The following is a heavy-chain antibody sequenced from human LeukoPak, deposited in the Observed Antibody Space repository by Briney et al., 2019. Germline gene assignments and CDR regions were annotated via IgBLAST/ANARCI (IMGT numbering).Heavy chain of an antibody. Sequence: SETLSLTCAVYGGSFSGYYWSWIRQPPGKWLEWIGEINHSGSTNYNPSLKSRVTISVDTSKNQFSLKLSSVTAADTAMYYCARGGKYYYGSGRPSRVAFDIWGQGTMVTVSS. CDR3: ARGGKYYYGSGRPSRVAFDI. V-gene: IGHV4-34*01. D-gene: IGHD3-10*01. CDR1: GGSFSGYY. J-gene: IGHJ3*02. CDR2: INHSGST.